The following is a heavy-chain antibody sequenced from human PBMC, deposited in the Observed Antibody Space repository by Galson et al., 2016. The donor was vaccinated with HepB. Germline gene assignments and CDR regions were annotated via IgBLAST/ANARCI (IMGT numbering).Heavy chain of an antibody. CDR1: GFSFSSYA. J-gene: IGHJ6*02. CDR3: AREEGATAYYYCGMDV. D-gene: IGHD1-26*01. CDR2: ISYDGSNK. V-gene: IGHV3-30-3*01. Sequence: SLRLSCAASGFSFSSYAMHWVRQAPGKGLEWVALISYDGSNKNYADSVRGRFTISRDNSKNTLYLQMNSLRGEDTAVYYCAREEGATAYYYCGMDVWGQGTTVTVSS.